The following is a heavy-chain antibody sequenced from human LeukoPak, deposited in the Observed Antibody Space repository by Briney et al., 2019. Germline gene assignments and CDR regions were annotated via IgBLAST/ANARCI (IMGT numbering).Heavy chain of an antibody. CDR1: GDSVSSNSAA. D-gene: IGHD2-21*01. CDR2: TYYRSAWYN. V-gene: IGHV6-1*01. Sequence: SQTLSLTCAISGDSVSSNSAAWNCSRQSPLRGLELLGRTYYRSAWYNDYALSVKSRLTINPDTSKNQFSLQLNSVTPEDTAVYYCARQYRDSENYCGLDVWGQGTTVTVSS. J-gene: IGHJ6*02. CDR3: ARQYRDSENYCGLDV.